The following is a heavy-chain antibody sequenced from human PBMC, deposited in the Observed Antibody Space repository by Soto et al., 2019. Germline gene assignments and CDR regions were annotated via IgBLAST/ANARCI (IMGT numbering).Heavy chain of an antibody. CDR3: ARWGTTGGLDV. CDR2: TSYDGSNN. Sequence: QVQLVESGGGVVQPGTSLRLSCVGSGFTFRSYVIHWVRQATGKGLEWVALTSYDGSNNFYGDSVKGRFTISRDNSRNTVELQRDSLRLEDTALYYCARWGTTGGLDVWGQGTLVSVSS. CDR1: GFTFRSYV. D-gene: IGHD3-16*01. V-gene: IGHV3-33*05. J-gene: IGHJ4*02.